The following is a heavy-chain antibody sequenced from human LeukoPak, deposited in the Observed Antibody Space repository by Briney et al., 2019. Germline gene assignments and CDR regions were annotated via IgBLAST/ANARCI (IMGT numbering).Heavy chain of an antibody. D-gene: IGHD6-13*01. V-gene: IGHV3-21*01. Sequence: GGSLRLSCAASGFTFSSYSMNWVRQAPGKGLEWVSSISSSSSYIYYADSVRGRFTISRDNAKNSLYLRMNSLRAEDTAVYYCARAAASGYYMDVWGKGTTVTVSS. CDR3: ARAAASGYYMDV. J-gene: IGHJ6*03. CDR1: GFTFSSYS. CDR2: ISSSSSYI.